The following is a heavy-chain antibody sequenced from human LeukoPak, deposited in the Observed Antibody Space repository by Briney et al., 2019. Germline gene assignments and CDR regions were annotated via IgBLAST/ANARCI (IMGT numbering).Heavy chain of an antibody. CDR2: ISAYNGNT. CDR3: ARDRSYVYDP. J-gene: IGHJ5*02. V-gene: IGHV1-18*01. Sequence: AASVKVSCKASGYTFTSYGISWVRQAPGQGLEWMGWISAYNGNTNYAQKFQGRVTMTRDTSISTAYMELSRLRSDDTAVYYCARDRSYVYDPWGQGTLVTVSS. CDR1: GYTFTSYG. D-gene: IGHD1-26*01.